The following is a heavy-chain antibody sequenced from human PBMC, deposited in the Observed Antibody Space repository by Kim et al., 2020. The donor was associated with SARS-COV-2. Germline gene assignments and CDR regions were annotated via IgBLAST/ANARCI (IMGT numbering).Heavy chain of an antibody. D-gene: IGHD2-15*01. CDR2: IDPSDSYT. V-gene: IGHV5-10-1*01. CDR3: ARRGYCSGGSCYSGFFWFAP. CDR1: GYSFTSYW. Sequence: GESLKISCKGSGYSFTSYWISWVRQMPGKGLEWMGRIDPSDSYTNYSPSFQGHVTISADKSISTAYLQWSSLKASDTAMYYCARRGYCSGGSCYSGFFWFAPWGPGTLVTVSS. J-gene: IGHJ5*02.